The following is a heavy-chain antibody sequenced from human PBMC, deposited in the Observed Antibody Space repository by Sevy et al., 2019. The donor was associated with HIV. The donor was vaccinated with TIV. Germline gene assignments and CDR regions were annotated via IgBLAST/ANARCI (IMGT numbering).Heavy chain of an antibody. CDR3: ARESPCIAAAGKYYYYNGMDV. D-gene: IGHD6-13*01. CDR1: GGSVSSYF. CDR2: IYYSGST. J-gene: IGHJ6*02. V-gene: IGHV4-59*02. Sequence: SETLSLTCTVSGGSVSSYFWSWIRQPPGKGLEWIGYIYYSGSTDYNPSLKSRVTISLDTSKNQFSLKLSSVTAADTAVYYCARESPCIAAAGKYYYYNGMDVWGQGTTVTVSS.